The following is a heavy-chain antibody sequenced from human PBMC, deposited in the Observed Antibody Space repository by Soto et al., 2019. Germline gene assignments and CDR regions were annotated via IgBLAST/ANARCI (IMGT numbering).Heavy chain of an antibody. CDR1: GFTFSNYG. V-gene: IGHV3-33*01. J-gene: IGHJ6*02. CDR2: IWYDGSNE. D-gene: IGHD6-19*01. CDR3: ARDDIPGRAVAIYGMDV. Sequence: GSLRLSCAASGFTFSNYGMHWVRQAPGKGLEWVAVIWYDGSNEYYADSVKGRFTISRDNSKNTLYLQMNSLRAEDTAVYYCARDDIPGRAVAIYGMDVWGQGTTVTVSS.